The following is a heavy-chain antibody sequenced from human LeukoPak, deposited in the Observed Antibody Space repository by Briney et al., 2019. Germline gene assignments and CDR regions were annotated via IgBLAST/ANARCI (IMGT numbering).Heavy chain of an antibody. Sequence: SQTLSLTCTVSGGSISSGGYYWSWIRQPPGKGLEWIGYIYHSGSTYYNPSLKSRVTISVDRSKNQFSLKLSSVTAADTAVYYCARGSRVIHYFDYWGQGTLVTVSS. J-gene: IGHJ4*02. CDR1: GGSISSGGYY. V-gene: IGHV4-30-2*01. D-gene: IGHD3-10*01. CDR3: ARGSRVIHYFDY. CDR2: IYHSGST.